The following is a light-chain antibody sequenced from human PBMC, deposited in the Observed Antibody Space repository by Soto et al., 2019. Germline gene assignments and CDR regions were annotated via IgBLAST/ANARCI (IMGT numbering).Light chain of an antibody. CDR1: QTIGNW. CDR2: DAS. V-gene: IGKV1-5*01. CDR3: QQYDSYSYT. J-gene: IGKJ2*01. Sequence: QMTQSPSTLSASVGDRVTITCRASQTIGNWLAWYQQKTGKAPKLLIYDASSLERGVPSRFSGSRSGTEFTLTISSLQPDDFPTYYCQQYDSYSYTFGQGTKLEIK.